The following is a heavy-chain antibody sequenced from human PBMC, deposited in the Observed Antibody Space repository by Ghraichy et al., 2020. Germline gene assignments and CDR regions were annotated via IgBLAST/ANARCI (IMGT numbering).Heavy chain of an antibody. V-gene: IGHV1-18*01. Sequence: ASVKVSCKASGYTFTSYGISWVRQAPGLGLEWMGWISAYNGNTNYAQKLQGRVTMTTDTSTSTAYMELRSLRSDDTAVYYCARDFNVQSGDYNTYYFDYWGQGTLVTVSS. CDR1: GYTFTSYG. CDR3: ARDFNVQSGDYNTYYFDY. CDR2: ISAYNGNT. D-gene: IGHD4-17*01. J-gene: IGHJ4*02.